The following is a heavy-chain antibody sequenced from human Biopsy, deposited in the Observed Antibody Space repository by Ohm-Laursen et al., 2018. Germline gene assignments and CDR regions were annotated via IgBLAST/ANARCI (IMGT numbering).Heavy chain of an antibody. D-gene: IGHD3-22*01. CDR2: IYFTGRT. V-gene: IGHV4-59*08. CDR3: GRREVVITHDAFDT. CDR1: GGPIDSYY. Sequence: SETLSLTWTVSGGPIDSYYWSWIRQPPGKALEWIGYIYFTGRTSYNPSLKSRVTMSVNTSKKQFSLRLSSVTAADTAVYYCGRREVVITHDAFDTWGQGTMVTVSS. J-gene: IGHJ3*02.